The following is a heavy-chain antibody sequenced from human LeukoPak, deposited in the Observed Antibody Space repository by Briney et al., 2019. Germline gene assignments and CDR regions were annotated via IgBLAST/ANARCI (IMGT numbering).Heavy chain of an antibody. Sequence: GGSLRLSCAASGFTFSSYAMSWVRQAPGKGLEWVSAISGSGGSTYYADSVKGRFTISRDNSKNTLYLQMNSLRAEDTAIYYCAKASAVRGYYYGMDVWGQGTTVTVSS. D-gene: IGHD3-10*02. CDR1: GFTFSSYA. V-gene: IGHV3-23*01. CDR2: ISGSGGST. CDR3: AKASAVRGYYYGMDV. J-gene: IGHJ6*02.